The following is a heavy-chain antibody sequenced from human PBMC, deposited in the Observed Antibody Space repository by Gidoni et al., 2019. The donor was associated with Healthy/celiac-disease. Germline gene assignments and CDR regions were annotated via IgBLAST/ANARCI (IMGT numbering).Heavy chain of an antibody. V-gene: IGHV3-48*01. J-gene: IGHJ4*02. CDR2: ISSSSSTI. D-gene: IGHD3-10*01. CDR1: VFTFSSYS. Sequence: EVQLVESGGGLVQPGGSLRLPCAASVFTFSSYSMNWVRQAPGKGLEWVSYISSSSSTIYYADSVKGRFTISRDNAKNSLYLQMNSLRAEDTAVYYCARDGPLYYYGSGSTGSFDYWGQGTLVTVSS. CDR3: ARDGPLYYYGSGSTGSFDY.